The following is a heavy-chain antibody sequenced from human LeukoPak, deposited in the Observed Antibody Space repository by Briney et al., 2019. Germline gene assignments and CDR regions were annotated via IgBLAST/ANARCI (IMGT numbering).Heavy chain of an antibody. CDR3: SSVVVTAIEY. CDR1: GYSITSGYY. CDR2: IYHSGST. J-gene: IGHJ4*02. V-gene: IGHV4-38-2*02. Sequence: SETLSLTCTVSGYSITSGYYWGWIRQPPGKGLEWIGSIYHSGSTYYNPSLKSRVTISVDTSKNQFSLELSSVTAADTAVYYCSSVVVTAIEYWGQGILVTVSS. D-gene: IGHD2-21*02.